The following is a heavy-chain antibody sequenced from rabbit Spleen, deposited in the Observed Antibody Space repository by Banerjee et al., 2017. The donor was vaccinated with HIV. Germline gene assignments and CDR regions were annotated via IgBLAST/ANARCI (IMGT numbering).Heavy chain of an antibody. CDR3: ARGVGGSGDYLYAFRL. D-gene: IGHD1-1*01. CDR1: GFSFSSSYW. Sequence: QEQLEESGGDLVKPEGSLTLTCTASGFSFSSSYWICWVRQAPGKGLQWIACIYGGSSGSTHYASWAKGRFTISKTSSTTVTLQMTSLTAADTATYFCARGVGGSGDYLYAFRLWGPGTLVTVS. J-gene: IGHJ4*01. CDR2: IYGGSSGST. V-gene: IGHV1S45*01.